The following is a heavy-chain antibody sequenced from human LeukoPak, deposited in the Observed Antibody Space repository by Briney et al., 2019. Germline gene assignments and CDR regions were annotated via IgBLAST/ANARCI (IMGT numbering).Heavy chain of an antibody. CDR2: INPSRGTT. CDR3: ARGHCSDGRCYEDDY. V-gene: IGHV1-46*01. Sequence: AASVKVSCKASGYPFTSYYIHWVRQAPGQGLEWMGIINPSRGTTSYTQNFRGRVTMTRDTSTSTVYMELNSLRSEDTAVYYCARGHCSDGRCYEDDYWGQGTLVTVSS. D-gene: IGHD2-15*01. J-gene: IGHJ4*02. CDR1: GYPFTSYY.